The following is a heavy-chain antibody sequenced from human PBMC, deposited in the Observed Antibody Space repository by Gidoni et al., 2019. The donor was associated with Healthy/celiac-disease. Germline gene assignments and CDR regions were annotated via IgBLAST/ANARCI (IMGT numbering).Heavy chain of an antibody. CDR2: ISSSSSDI. D-gene: IGHD2-21*02. CDR1: GFPFSRYR. CDR3: ARDGTVVTPKGYYYYGMDV. J-gene: IGHJ6*02. Sequence: EVQLVESGGGLVKPGGSLRLSCAASGFPFSRYRMNWVRQVLGKVLDWVSSISSSSSDIYYADSVKGRLTISRDNAKNTLYLQMKSLRAEDTAVYYCARDGTVVTPKGYYYYGMDVWGQGTTVTVSS. V-gene: IGHV3-21*01.